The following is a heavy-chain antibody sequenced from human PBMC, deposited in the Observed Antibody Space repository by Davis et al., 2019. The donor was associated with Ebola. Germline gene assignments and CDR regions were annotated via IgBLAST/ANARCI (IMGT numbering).Heavy chain of an antibody. CDR2: INHSGST. Sequence: MPGGSLRLSCAVYGGSFSGYYWSWIRQPPGKGLEWIGEINHSGSTNYNPSLKSRVTISVDTSKNQFSLKLSSVTAADTAVYYWAILLGRYYYYGMDVWGKGTTVTVSS. CDR1: GGSFSGYY. J-gene: IGHJ6*04. D-gene: IGHD2/OR15-2a*01. CDR3: AILLGRYYYYGMDV. V-gene: IGHV4-34*01.